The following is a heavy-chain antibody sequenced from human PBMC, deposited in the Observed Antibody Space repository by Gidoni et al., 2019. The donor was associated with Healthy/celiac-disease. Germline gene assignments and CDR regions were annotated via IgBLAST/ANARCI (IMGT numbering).Heavy chain of an antibody. Sequence: QVQLQESGPGLVKPSETLSLTCTVSGGSISSYYWSWIRQPPGKGLEWIGYLYYSGSTNYNPSLKSRVTISVDTSKNQFSLKLSSVTAADTAVYYCARGLGYCSSTSCYTRGDDAFDIWGQGTMVTVSS. J-gene: IGHJ3*02. CDR1: GGSISSYY. D-gene: IGHD2-2*02. CDR3: ARGLGYCSSTSCYTRGDDAFDI. CDR2: LYYSGST. V-gene: IGHV4-59*01.